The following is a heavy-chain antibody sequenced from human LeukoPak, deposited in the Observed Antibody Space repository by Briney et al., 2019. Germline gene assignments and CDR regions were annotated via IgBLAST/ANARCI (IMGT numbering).Heavy chain of an antibody. CDR1: GASISSYY. CDR3: ARGGMVPTNYYYYYAMDV. J-gene: IGHJ6*02. CDR2: IYYSGST. Sequence: SETLSLTCTVSGASISSYYWSWIRQSPGKGLEWIGYIYYSGSTNYNPSLKSRVTISVDTSKNQFSLKLSSVTAADTAVYYCARGGMVPTNYYYYYAMDVWGQGTTVTVSS. D-gene: IGHD3-10*01. V-gene: IGHV4-59*01.